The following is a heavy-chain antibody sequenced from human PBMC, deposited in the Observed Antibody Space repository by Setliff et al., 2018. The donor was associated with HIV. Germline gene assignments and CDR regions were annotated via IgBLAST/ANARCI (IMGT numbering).Heavy chain of an antibody. D-gene: IGHD2-2*01. V-gene: IGHV3-30*02. CDR2: IRYDGSNK. CDR1: GFTFRNYG. J-gene: IGHJ5*02. Sequence: GGSLRLSCAASGFTFRNYGIHWARQASGKGLEWVAFIRYDGSNKYYADSVKGRFTISRDNSKNTLYLQMNSLRAEDTAVYYCAKDGYCSSTSCYQWFNPWGQGTLVTVSS. CDR3: AKDGYCSSTSCYQWFNP.